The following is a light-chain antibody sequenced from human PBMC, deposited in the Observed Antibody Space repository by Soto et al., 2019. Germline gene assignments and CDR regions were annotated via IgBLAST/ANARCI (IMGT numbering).Light chain of an antibody. J-gene: IGLJ2*01. Sequence: QSALTQPASVSGSPGQSITISCTGTSSDVGGYNFVSWYQQHPGKAPKLMIYDVSNRPSGVSNRFSGSKSGNTASVTISGLQAEDEADYCCSSYTSISTPVVFGGGTKLTVL. CDR2: DVS. CDR3: SSYTSISTPVV. CDR1: SSDVGGYNF. V-gene: IGLV2-14*01.